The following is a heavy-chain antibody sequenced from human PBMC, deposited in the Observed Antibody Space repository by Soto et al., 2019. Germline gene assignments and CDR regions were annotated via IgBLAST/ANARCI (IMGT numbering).Heavy chain of an antibody. CDR2: IYPGDSDT. V-gene: IGHV5-51*01. D-gene: IGHD6-19*01. Sequence: GESLKISCKGSGYSFTSYWIGWVRQMPGKGLEWMGIIYPGDSDTRYSPSFQGQVTISADKSISTAYLQWSSLKASDTAMYYCARQYSSGWYRTYNWFDPWGQGTLVTVS. J-gene: IGHJ5*02. CDR3: ARQYSSGWYRTYNWFDP. CDR1: GYSFTSYW.